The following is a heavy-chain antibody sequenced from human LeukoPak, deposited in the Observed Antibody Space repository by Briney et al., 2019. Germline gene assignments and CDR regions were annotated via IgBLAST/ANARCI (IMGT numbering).Heavy chain of an antibody. V-gene: IGHV4-59*01. CDR1: GGSFSSYY. CDR2: IYYSGST. CDR3: ARWVAGAGYYYYGMDV. Sequence: PSETLSLTCAVFGGSFSSYYWSWIRQPPGKGLEWIGDIYYSGSTNYNPSLKSRVTISVDTSKNQFSLKLSSVTAADTAVYYCARWVAGAGYYYYGMDVWGQGTTVTVSS. D-gene: IGHD6-13*01. J-gene: IGHJ6*02.